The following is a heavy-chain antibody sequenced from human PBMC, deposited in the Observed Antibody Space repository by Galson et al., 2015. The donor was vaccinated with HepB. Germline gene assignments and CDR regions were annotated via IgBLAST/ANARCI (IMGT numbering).Heavy chain of an antibody. Sequence: CAISGDSVSSNSAAWNWIRQSPSRGLEWLGRTYYRSKWYNDYAVSAKSRITINPDTSKNQFSLQLNSVTPEDTAVYYCARTSGSSGYSNGGWFDPWGQGTLVTVSS. D-gene: IGHD3-22*01. CDR1: GDSVSSNSAA. CDR3: ARTSGSSGYSNGGWFDP. J-gene: IGHJ5*02. V-gene: IGHV6-1*01. CDR2: TYYRSKWYN.